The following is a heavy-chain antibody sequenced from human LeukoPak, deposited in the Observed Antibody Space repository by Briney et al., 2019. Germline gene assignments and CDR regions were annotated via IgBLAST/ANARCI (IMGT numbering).Heavy chain of an antibody. CDR2: IKPDGSEK. CDR1: GFTFSSYW. Sequence: QSGGSLRLSCAASGFTFSSYWMTWVRQAPGKGLEWVAYIKPDGSEKDYVDSVKGRFTISRDNSKNTLYLQMNSLRAEDTTVYYCAKDSRRNSGSYVFDYWGQGTLVTVSS. J-gene: IGHJ4*02. D-gene: IGHD1-26*01. CDR3: AKDSRRNSGSYVFDY. V-gene: IGHV3-7*01.